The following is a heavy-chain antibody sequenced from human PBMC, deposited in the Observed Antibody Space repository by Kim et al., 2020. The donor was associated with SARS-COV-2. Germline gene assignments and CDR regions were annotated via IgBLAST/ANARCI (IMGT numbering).Heavy chain of an antibody. Sequence: KGRFTISRANAKNSLYLQTNSLRAEDTAVYYCARDGGITMVRGAYNWFDPWGQGTLVTVSS. CDR3: ARDGGITMVRGAYNWFDP. D-gene: IGHD3-10*01. J-gene: IGHJ5*02. V-gene: IGHV3-11*06.